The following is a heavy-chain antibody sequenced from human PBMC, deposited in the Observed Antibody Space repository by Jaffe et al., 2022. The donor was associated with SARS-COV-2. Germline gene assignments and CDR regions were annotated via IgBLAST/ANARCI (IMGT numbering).Heavy chain of an antibody. J-gene: IGHJ4*02. CDR3: ARNYYDILTGYYTRFDY. CDR1: GYTFTGYY. CDR2: INPNSGGT. D-gene: IGHD3-9*01. Sequence: QVQLVQSGAEVKKPGASVKVSCKASGYTFTGYYMHWVRQAPGQGLEWMGWINPNSGGTNYAQKFQGRVTMTRDTSISTAYMELSRLRSDDTAVYYCARNYYDILTGYYTRFDYWGQGTLVTVSS. V-gene: IGHV1-2*02.